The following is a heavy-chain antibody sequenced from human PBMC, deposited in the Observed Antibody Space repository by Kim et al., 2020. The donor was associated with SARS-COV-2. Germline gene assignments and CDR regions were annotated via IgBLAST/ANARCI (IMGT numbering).Heavy chain of an antibody. J-gene: IGHJ4*02. CDR2: LSRSGNT. D-gene: IGHD5-18*01. CDR1: GFSVSTNH. CDR3: ARDVGGWEYSHDYDRDY. Sequence: GGSLRLSCTASGFSVSTNHMSWVRQAPGKGLEWVSVLSRSGNTDYADSVKGRFTISRDTSKNTLFLQMKSLRVEDTAVYYCARDVGGWEYSHDYDRDYWGQGTLVTVSS. V-gene: IGHV3-53*01.